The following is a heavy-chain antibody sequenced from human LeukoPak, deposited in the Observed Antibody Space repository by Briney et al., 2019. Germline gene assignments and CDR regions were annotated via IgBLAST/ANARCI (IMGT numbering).Heavy chain of an antibody. V-gene: IGHV3-30*02. CDR2: IRYDGSKK. CDR1: GFTFSSYG. Sequence: GGSLRLSCAASGFTFSSYGMHWVRQAPGKGLEWVAFIRYDGSKKYYADSVKGRFTISRENSKNTVYLQMNSLRAEDTAVYYCAKGVSGFDYWGQGTLVTVSS. CDR3: AKGVSGFDY. J-gene: IGHJ4*02.